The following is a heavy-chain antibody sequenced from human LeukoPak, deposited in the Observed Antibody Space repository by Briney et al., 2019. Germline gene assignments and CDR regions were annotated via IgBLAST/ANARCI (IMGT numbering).Heavy chain of an antibody. J-gene: IGHJ4*02. CDR1: GFTFSDHY. D-gene: IGHD1-26*01. Sequence: GGSLRLSCAASGFTFSDHYMDWVRQAPGKGLEWVGRSRNKANSYTTEYAASVKGRFTISRDVSKNSLHLQMNSLKTKDTAVYYCTRTGVVGTTHFDYWGQGTLVTVSS. CDR2: SRNKANSYTT. CDR3: TRTGVVGTTHFDY. V-gene: IGHV3-72*01.